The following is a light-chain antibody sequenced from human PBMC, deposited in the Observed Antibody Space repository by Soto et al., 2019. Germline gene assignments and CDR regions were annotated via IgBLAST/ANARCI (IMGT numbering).Light chain of an antibody. CDR3: QQFGNSPYT. V-gene: IGKV3-20*01. J-gene: IGKJ2*01. CDR2: GAS. CDR1: QSVSSSY. Sequence: EIVLTQSPGTLSLSPGERATLSCRASQSVSSSYLAWYQQKPGQTPKLLIYGASNRATGIPDRFSGSGSGTDFTLPISRLEPEDFAVYYCQQFGNSPYTFGQGTKLEIK.